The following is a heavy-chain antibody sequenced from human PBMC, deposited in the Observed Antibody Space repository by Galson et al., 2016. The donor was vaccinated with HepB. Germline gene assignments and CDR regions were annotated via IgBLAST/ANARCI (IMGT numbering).Heavy chain of an antibody. D-gene: IGHD2-8*02. CDR2: INPNSGVT. CDR1: GYTFSDHY. Sequence: SVKVSCKASGYTFSDHYMNWVRQAPGQGLEWMGWINPNSGVTNSAQKFQGRVTMTRDTSINTAYMELSSLRSDDTAVYYCARVHKTYRTGDCPVDYWGQGTLVTVSS. CDR3: ARVHKTYRTGDCPVDY. V-gene: IGHV1-2*02. J-gene: IGHJ4*02.